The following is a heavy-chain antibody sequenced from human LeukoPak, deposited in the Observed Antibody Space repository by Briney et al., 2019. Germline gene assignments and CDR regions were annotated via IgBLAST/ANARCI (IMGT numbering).Heavy chain of an antibody. CDR1: GFTFSSYW. J-gene: IGHJ4*02. CDR2: INQDGSEK. D-gene: IGHD2-15*01. Sequence: PGGSLRLSCAASGFTFSSYWLSWVRQAPGKGLEWVANINQDGSEKYYVGSVKGRFTISRDNAKNSLFLQLNSLRAEDTAVYYCAKHNRYFDCLGQGTLVTVSS. V-gene: IGHV3-7*01. CDR3: AKHNRYFDC.